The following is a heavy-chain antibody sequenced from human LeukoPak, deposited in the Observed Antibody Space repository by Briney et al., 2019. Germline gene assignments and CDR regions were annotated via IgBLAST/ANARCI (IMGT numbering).Heavy chain of an antibody. CDR3: NPPPPDSAP. Sequence: GGSLRLSCAASGFTFSNAYMNWVRQAPGKGLEWVGRIKPKTDGETTEYAAPVKGRFSISRDDSKNMLYLQMNSLKTEDTAVYYRNPPPPDSAPGGPGTLVNVSS. D-gene: IGHD1-14*01. J-gene: IGHJ4*02. CDR2: IKPKTDGETT. V-gene: IGHV3-15*07. CDR1: GFTFSNAY.